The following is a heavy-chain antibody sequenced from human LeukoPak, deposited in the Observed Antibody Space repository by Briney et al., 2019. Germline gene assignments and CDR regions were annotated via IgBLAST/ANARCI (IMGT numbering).Heavy chain of an antibody. D-gene: IGHD6-13*01. CDR2: IRYDGSNK. J-gene: IGHJ4*02. V-gene: IGHV3-30*02. Sequence: PGGSLSLSCAACRLNFTIYGMHWARHAPGKGLGWVAFIRYDGSNKDYAVSVTGRFTIYRDNSETMSYLQMNSLRAEETAVYYCAKVGSSSWNYYFDYWGQGILVTVSS. CDR3: AKVGSSSWNYYFDY. CDR1: RLNFTIYG.